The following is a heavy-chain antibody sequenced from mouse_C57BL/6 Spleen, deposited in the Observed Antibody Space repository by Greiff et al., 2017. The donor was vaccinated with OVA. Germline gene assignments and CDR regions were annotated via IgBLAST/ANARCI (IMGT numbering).Heavy chain of an antibody. CDR2: IYPRSGNT. CDR3: ARKGEDYYGSRDFDY. J-gene: IGHJ2*01. Sequence: SGAELARPGASVKLSCKASGYTFTSYGISWVKQRTGQGLEWIGEIYPRSGNTYYNEKFKGKATLTADKSSSTAYMELRSLTSEDSAVYFCARKGEDYYGSRDFDYWGQGTTLTVSS. D-gene: IGHD1-1*01. V-gene: IGHV1-81*01. CDR1: GYTFTSYG.